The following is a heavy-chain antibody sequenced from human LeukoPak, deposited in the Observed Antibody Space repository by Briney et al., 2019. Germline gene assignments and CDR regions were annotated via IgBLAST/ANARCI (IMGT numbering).Heavy chain of an antibody. CDR1: GGTFSSYT. V-gene: IGHV1-69*04. Sequence: GSSVKVSCKAPGGTFSSYTISWVRQAPGQGLEWMGRIIPILGIANYAQKFQGRVTITADKSTSTAYMELSSPRSEDTAVYYCARDLEMAAYFDYWGQGTLVTVSS. CDR2: IIPILGIA. D-gene: IGHD5-24*01. CDR3: ARDLEMAAYFDY. J-gene: IGHJ4*02.